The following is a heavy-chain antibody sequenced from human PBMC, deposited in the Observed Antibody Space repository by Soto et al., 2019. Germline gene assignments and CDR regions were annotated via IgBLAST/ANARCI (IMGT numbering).Heavy chain of an antibody. Sequence: GGSLRLSCAASGFTFCNYAMSWVRQASGEGLGWGSTISGSGGGKYYAGSVKGRFTISRDNSKNTLYLQVNSLRAEDTAVYYCAKERRQQLALYYYYYYGMDVWGQGTTVTVSS. J-gene: IGHJ6*02. CDR2: ISGSGGGK. D-gene: IGHD6-13*01. CDR1: GFTFCNYA. CDR3: AKERRQQLALYYYYYYGMDV. V-gene: IGHV3-23*01.